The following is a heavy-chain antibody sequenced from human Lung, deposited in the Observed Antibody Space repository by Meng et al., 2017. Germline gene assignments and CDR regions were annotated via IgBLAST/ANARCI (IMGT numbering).Heavy chain of an antibody. CDR2: IYHSGST. CDR3: TKNDFYCLGY. Sequence: VLPQESGLGLVKPSGTLSLTCAVSGGSISSDNWWSWVRQPPGKGLEWIGEIYHSGSTNYNPSLKSRITISVDKPKNQFSLTLSSVTAADTAVYYCTKNDFYCLGYWGQGTLVTVSS. CDR1: GGSISSDNW. J-gene: IGHJ4*02. V-gene: IGHV4-4*02. D-gene: IGHD2-21*01.